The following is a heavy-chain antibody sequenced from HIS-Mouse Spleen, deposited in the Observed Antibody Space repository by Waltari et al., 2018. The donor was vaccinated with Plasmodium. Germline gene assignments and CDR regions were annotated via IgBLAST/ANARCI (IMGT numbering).Heavy chain of an antibody. CDR2: IDWDDDK. CDR1: GFSLSTSGMC. D-gene: IGHD6-6*01. V-gene: IGHV2-70*15. J-gene: IGHJ6*02. Sequence: QVTLRESGPALVKPTQTLTLTCTFSGFSLSTSGMCVTWIRQPPGKALVWLARIDWDDDKYYSTSLKTRLTISKDTSKNQVVLTMTNMDPVDTATYYCARTTYSSSSAKYYYYGMDVWGQGTTVTVSS. CDR3: ARTTYSSSSAKYYYYGMDV.